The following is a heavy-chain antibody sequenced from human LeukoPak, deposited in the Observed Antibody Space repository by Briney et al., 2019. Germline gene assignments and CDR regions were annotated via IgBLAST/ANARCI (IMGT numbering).Heavy chain of an antibody. CDR2: MNPNSGNT. J-gene: IGHJ6*02. V-gene: IGHV1-8*01. CDR1: GYTFTSYD. Sequence: ASVKVSCKASGYTFTSYDINWVQQATGQGLEWMGWMNPNSGNTGYAQKFQGRVTMMRNTSISTAYMELSSLRSEDTAVYYCARDYYDSSGSYYYSMDVWGQGTTVTVSS. D-gene: IGHD3-22*01. CDR3: ARDYYDSSGSYYYSMDV.